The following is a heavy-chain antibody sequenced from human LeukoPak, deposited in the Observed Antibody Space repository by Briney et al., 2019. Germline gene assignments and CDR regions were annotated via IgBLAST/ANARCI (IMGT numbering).Heavy chain of an antibody. J-gene: IGHJ4*02. CDR1: GYAFTSYG. D-gene: IGHD3-9*01. V-gene: IGHV1-18*01. CDR2: ISAYSGNT. CDR3: ARHYYDILTGYPMVDY. Sequence: ASVKVSCKASGYAFTSYGISWVRQAPGQGLEWMGWISAYSGNTNYAQKLQDRVTMTTDTSTSTAYMELRSLRSDDTAVYYCARHYYDILTGYPMVDYWGQGTLVTVSS.